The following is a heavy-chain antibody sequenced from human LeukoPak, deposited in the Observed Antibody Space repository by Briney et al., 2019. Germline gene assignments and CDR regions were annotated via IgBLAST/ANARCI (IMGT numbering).Heavy chain of an antibody. D-gene: IGHD6-13*01. V-gene: IGHV3-21*01. Sequence: GGSLRLSCAASGFTFSSYSMNWVRQAPGKGLEWVSSISSSSSYIYYADSVKGRFTISRDNAKNSLYLQMNSLRAEDTAVYYCARGLRVPGIAAAGDFDYWGRGTLVTVSS. CDR2: ISSSSSYI. CDR1: GFTFSSYS. J-gene: IGHJ4*02. CDR3: ARGLRVPGIAAAGDFDY.